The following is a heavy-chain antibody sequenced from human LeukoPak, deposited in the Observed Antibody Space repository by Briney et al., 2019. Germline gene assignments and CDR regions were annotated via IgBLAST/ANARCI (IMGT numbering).Heavy chain of an antibody. CDR1: GFTFSGCG. V-gene: IGHV3-30*02. CDR3: AKDSSGSSGWYVGLNSPPYYFDY. CDR2: IWYDGRDK. J-gene: IGHJ4*02. D-gene: IGHD6-19*01. Sequence: SGGSLRLSCAASGFTFSGCGMHWVRQAPGKGLEWVAFIWYDGRDKYYADSVKGQFTISRDNSKNALYLQMNSLRAEDTAVYYCAKDSSGSSGWYVGLNSPPYYFDYWGQGTLVTVSS.